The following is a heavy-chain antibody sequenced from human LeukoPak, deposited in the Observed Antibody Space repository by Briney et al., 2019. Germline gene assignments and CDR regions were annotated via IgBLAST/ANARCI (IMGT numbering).Heavy chain of an antibody. D-gene: IGHD2-15*01. CDR2: TNWDNNNV. V-gene: IGHV3-9*01. CDR3: AKDVGYCGGGTCSSDYYGLDV. CDR1: GFTFDDYA. J-gene: IGHJ6*02. Sequence: PGGSLRLSCAASGFTFDDYAMHWVRQVPGKGLEWVSGTNWDNNNVGYADSVKGRFTISRDNAKNSLYLQMDSLRIEDAAVYYCAKDVGYCGGGTCSSDYYGLDVWGQGTTVTVSS.